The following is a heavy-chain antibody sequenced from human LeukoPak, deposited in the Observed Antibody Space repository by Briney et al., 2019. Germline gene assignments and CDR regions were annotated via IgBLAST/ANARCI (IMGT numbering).Heavy chain of an antibody. Sequence: GGSLRLSCAASGFTFSSYAMSWVRQAPGKGLEWVSAISGSGVSTYYADSVKGRFTISRDNSKNTLYLQMNTLRAEDTAVYYCARAHSSGWYVDAFDIWGQGTMVTVSS. CDR2: ISGSGVST. J-gene: IGHJ3*02. CDR1: GFTFSSYA. CDR3: ARAHSSGWYVDAFDI. D-gene: IGHD6-19*01. V-gene: IGHV3-23*01.